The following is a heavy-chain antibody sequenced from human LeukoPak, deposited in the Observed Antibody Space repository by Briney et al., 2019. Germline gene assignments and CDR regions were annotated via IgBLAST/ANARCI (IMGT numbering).Heavy chain of an antibody. J-gene: IGHJ6*04. V-gene: IGHV3-23*01. CDR1: GFSFSSFS. Sequence: GGSLRLSCAASGFSFSSFSMNWVRQAPGKGLEWVSGISPSGGITYYTDSVKGRFTISRDNSKNTVSLQMNSLRAEDTAVYYCAELGITMIGGVWGKGTTVTISS. CDR3: AELGITMIGGV. D-gene: IGHD3-10*02. CDR2: ISPSGGIT.